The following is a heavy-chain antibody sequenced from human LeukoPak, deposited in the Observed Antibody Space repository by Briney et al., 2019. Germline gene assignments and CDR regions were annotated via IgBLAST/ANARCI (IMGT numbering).Heavy chain of an antibody. D-gene: IGHD5-18*01. Sequence: PGGSLRLSCAASGFTFSSYSMNWVRQAPGKGLEGVSYISSSSSTIYYADSVKGWFTISRDNSKNTLYLQMNSLRAEDTAVYYCAKDPRYGTINVYVWGKGTTVTVSS. CDR2: ISSSSSTI. V-gene: IGHV3-48*01. CDR1: GFTFSSYS. J-gene: IGHJ6*04. CDR3: AKDPRYGTINVYV.